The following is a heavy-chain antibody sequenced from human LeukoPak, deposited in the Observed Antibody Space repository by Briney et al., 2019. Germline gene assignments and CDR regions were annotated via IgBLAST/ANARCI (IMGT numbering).Heavy chain of an antibody. Sequence: SETLSLTCTVSGGSISGSHWGWIRQPPGKGLEWIMSLYSTGTTEYNASLKSRVAMSVDTSKNQLSLKLTSVTAADTAVYYCVARPLTAPRAWFDSWGQGLLVTVSA. CDR2: LYSTGTT. CDR1: GGSISGSH. CDR3: VARPLTAPRAWFDS. J-gene: IGHJ5*01. D-gene: IGHD5-18*01. V-gene: IGHV4-59*08.